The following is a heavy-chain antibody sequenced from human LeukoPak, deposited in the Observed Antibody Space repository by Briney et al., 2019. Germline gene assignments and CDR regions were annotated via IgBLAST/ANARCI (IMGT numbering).Heavy chain of an antibody. CDR1: GFTFSSYA. CDR3: AKARYGDNISDGFDT. Sequence: GGSLRLSCAASGFTFSSYAMSWVRQAPGKGLEWVSSISVSGDRIFYLDSVKGRFTISRDNSKNTLFLQMSSLRAEDTAVYYCAKARYGDNISDGFDTWGQGTMVTVSS. J-gene: IGHJ3*02. V-gene: IGHV3-23*01. D-gene: IGHD4-17*01. CDR2: ISVSGDRI.